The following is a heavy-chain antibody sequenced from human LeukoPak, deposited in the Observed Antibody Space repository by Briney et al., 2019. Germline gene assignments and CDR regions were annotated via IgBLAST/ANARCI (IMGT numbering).Heavy chain of an antibody. CDR3: AGSVTMVRGVGEWLFDY. D-gene: IGHD3-10*01. J-gene: IGHJ4*02. CDR1: GYSISSGYY. V-gene: IGHV4-38-2*01. Sequence: SETLSLTCAVSGYSISSGYYWGWIRQPPGKGLEWIGSIYHSGSTYYNPSLKSRVTISVDTPKNQFSLKLSSVTAADTAVYYCAGSVTMVRGVGEWLFDYWGQGTLVTVSS. CDR2: IYHSGST.